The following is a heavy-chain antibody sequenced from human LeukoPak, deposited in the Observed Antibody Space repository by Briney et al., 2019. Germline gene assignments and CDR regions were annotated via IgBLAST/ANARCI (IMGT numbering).Heavy chain of an antibody. V-gene: IGHV1-8*01. CDR3: ATTRGYCSGGSCYSSFDY. CDR1: GYTFTSYD. CDR2: MNPNSGNT. Sequence: VASVKVSCKASGYTFTSYDINWVRQATGQGLEWMGWMNPNSGNTGYAQKFQGRVTMTRNTSISTAYMELSSLRSEGTAVYYCATTRGYCSGGSCYSSFDYWGQGTLVTVSS. J-gene: IGHJ4*02. D-gene: IGHD2-15*01.